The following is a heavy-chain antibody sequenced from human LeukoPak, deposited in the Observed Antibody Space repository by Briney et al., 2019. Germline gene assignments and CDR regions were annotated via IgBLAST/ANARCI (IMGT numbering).Heavy chain of an antibody. CDR2: IYYSGST. J-gene: IGHJ4*02. V-gene: IGHV4-59*01. CDR3: ARSFSPNYYDLLDY. D-gene: IGHD3-22*01. Sequence: SETLSLTCTVSGGSISTYYWSWIRQPPGKGLEWIGYIYYSGSTSYNPSLKSRVTISLDTSKNQFSLKLNSVTAADTAMYYCARSFSPNYYDLLDYWGQGTLVTVSS. CDR1: GGSISTYY.